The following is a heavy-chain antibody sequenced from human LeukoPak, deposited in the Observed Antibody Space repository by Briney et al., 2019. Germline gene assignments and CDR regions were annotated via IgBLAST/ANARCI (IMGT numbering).Heavy chain of an antibody. CDR2: ISGSGGST. D-gene: IGHD3-3*01. CDR3: ARDSYDFWSGLNWFDP. V-gene: IGHV3-23*01. J-gene: IGHJ5*02. CDR1: GFTFSSYW. Sequence: GGSLRLSCAASGFTFSSYWMSWVRQAPGKGLEWVSAISGSGGSTYYADSVKDRFTISRDNSKNTLYLQMNSLRAEDTAVYYCARDSYDFWSGLNWFDPWGQGTLVTVSS.